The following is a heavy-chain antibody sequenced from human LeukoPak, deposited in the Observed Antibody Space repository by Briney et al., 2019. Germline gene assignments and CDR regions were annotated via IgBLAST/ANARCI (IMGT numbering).Heavy chain of an antibody. CDR1: GGSISSGGYY. CDR3: ARESCSSTSCYSGNNWFDP. J-gene: IGHJ5*02. Sequence: SETLSLTCTVSGGSISSGGYYWSWIRQPPGKGLEWIGYIYYSGSTYYNPSLKSRVTISVDTSKNQFSLKLSSVTAADTAVYYCARESCSSTSCYSGNNWFDPWGQGTLVTVSS. CDR2: IYYSGST. V-gene: IGHV4-31*03. D-gene: IGHD2-2*01.